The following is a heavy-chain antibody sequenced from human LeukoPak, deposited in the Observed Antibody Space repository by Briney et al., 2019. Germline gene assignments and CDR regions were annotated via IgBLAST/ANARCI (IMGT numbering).Heavy chain of an antibody. V-gene: IGHV3-73*01. CDR3: TRPRTHNWNYKDH. CDR1: GLVFNVSA. CDR2: IRIKPNAYAT. J-gene: IGHJ4*02. Sequence: GGSLRLSCAVSGLVFNVSAIHWVRQASGKGLEWVGRIRIKPNAYATAYTAAVKGRFTMSRDDSKNTAYLETNSLKIEDTAVYYCTRPRTHNWNYKDHWGQGALVTVSS. D-gene: IGHD1-7*01.